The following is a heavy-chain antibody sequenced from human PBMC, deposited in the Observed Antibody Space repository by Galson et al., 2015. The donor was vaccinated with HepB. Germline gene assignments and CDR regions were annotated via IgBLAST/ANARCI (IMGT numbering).Heavy chain of an antibody. D-gene: IGHD1-26*01. Sequence: SLRLSCAASGFTFRSYWMSWVRQAPGKGLEWVANIKQDGSEKYYVDSVKGRFTISRDNAKNSLYLQMNSLRAEDTAVYYCARAQWALLSDFDYWGQGTLVTVSS. J-gene: IGHJ4*02. CDR1: GFTFRSYW. CDR2: IKQDGSEK. V-gene: IGHV3-7*01. CDR3: ARAQWALLSDFDY.